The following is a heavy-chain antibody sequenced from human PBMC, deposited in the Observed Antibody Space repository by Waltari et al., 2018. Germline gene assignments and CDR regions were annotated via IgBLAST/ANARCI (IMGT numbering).Heavy chain of an antibody. Sequence: QVQLVQSGAEVKKPGASVKVSCKASGYTFTSYAMHLVRQAPGQRLEWMGWINAGNGNTKYSQKFQGRVTITRDTSASTAYMELSSLRSEDTAVYYCARDQGYYGSGSSPEDYWGQGTLVTVSS. CDR1: GYTFTSYA. J-gene: IGHJ4*02. CDR2: INAGNGNT. CDR3: ARDQGYYGSGSSPEDY. D-gene: IGHD3-10*01. V-gene: IGHV1-3*01.